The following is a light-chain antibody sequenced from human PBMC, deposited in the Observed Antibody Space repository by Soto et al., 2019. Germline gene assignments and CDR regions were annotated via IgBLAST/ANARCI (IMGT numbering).Light chain of an antibody. Sequence: EILLTQFPGTLLLSQGKSATLTCCAIQNITSSYLAWCQQKPGQAPRLLIYGASIRATGIPDRFSGSGSGTDFTLTISRLEPEDFAVYYGQQYGITPPMTFGQGTRLEIK. CDR3: QQYGITPPMT. V-gene: IGKV3-20*01. CDR2: GAS. CDR1: QNITSSY. J-gene: IGKJ5*01.